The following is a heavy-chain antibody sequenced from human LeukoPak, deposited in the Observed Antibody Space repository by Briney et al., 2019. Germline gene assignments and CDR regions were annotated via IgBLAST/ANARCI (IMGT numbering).Heavy chain of an antibody. CDR2: ISYDGSNK. V-gene: IGHV3-30*18. CDR3: AKDLGYCSSTSCAPGVY. J-gene: IGHJ4*02. CDR1: GFTFSSYG. D-gene: IGHD2-2*03. Sequence: GGSLRVSCAASGFTFSSYGMHWVRQAPGKGLEWVAVISYDGSNKYYADSVKGRFTISRDNSKNTLYLQMNSLRAEDTAVYYCAKDLGYCSSTSCAPGVYWGQGTLVTVSS.